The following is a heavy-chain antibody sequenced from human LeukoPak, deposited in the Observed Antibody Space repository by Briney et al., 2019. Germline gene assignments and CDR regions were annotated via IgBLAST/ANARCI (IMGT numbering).Heavy chain of an antibody. D-gene: IGHD3-10*01. Sequence: SETLSPTCAVYGGSFSGYYWGWIRQPPGKGLEWIGNIYYSGSTYYNPSLKSRVTISVDTSKNQLSLKLSSVTAADTAVYYCAGNYYGSGSYYSEDRYWGQGTLVTVSS. CDR2: IYYSGST. V-gene: IGHV4-34*01. J-gene: IGHJ4*02. CDR1: GGSFSGYY. CDR3: AGNYYGSGSYYSEDRY.